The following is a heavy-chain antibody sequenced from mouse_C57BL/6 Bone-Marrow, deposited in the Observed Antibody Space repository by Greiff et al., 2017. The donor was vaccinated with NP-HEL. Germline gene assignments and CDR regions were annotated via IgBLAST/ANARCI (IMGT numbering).Heavy chain of an antibody. CDR3: AREAYSNYDY. CDR2: IDPSDSYT. Sequence: QVQLQQPGAELVMPGASVKLSCKASGYTFTSYWMNWVKQRPGQGLEWIGEIDPSDSYTNYNQKFKGKATLTVDKSSSTAYMQLSSLTSEDSAVYYCAREAYSNYDYWCQGTALTVSS. D-gene: IGHD2-5*01. J-gene: IGHJ2*01. V-gene: IGHV1-69*01. CDR1: GYTFTSYW.